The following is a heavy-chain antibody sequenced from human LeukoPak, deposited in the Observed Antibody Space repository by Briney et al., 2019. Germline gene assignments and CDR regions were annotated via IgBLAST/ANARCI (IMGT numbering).Heavy chain of an antibody. J-gene: IGHJ4*02. Sequence: GGTLGLSCTGSGFPCDGHGMSWRRQVPGKKLEWVSGINWSGGSTGYADPLRGRFTISRDNAKNSLYLQMDSLRAEDTALYYCARAPITSPLYFDYWGQGTLVTVSS. CDR3: ARAPITSPLYFDY. CDR2: INWSGGST. V-gene: IGHV3-20*04. CDR1: GFPCDGHG. D-gene: IGHD2-2*01.